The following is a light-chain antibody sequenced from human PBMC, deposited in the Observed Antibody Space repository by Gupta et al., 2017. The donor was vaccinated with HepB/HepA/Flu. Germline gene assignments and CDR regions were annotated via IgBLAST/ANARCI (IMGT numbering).Light chain of an antibody. CDR3: SSYTTSSTLI. CDR1: SGDIGSYNY. J-gene: IGLJ2*01. V-gene: IGLV2-14*03. Sequence: QSVLTQPASVSGSPGQSITISCTGTSGDIGSYNYISWYQQYPGKVPKLVVYDVTNRPSGVSNRFFGSKSGNTASLTISGLQAEDEADYYCSSYTTSSTLIFGGGTKLTVL. CDR2: DVT.